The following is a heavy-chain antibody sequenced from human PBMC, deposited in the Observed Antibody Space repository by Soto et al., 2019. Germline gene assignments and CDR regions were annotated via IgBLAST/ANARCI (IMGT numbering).Heavy chain of an antibody. CDR3: ARISRYCGGDCYAPGWFDP. CDR2: IYPGDSDT. CDR1: GYSFTSYR. V-gene: IGHV5-51*01. D-gene: IGHD2-21*02. Sequence: GESLKISFKGSGYSFTSYRIGWVRQMPGKGLEWMGIIYPGDSDTRYSPSFQGQVTISADKSISTAYLQWSSLKASDTAMYYCARISRYCGGDCYAPGWFDPWGQGTLVTVSS. J-gene: IGHJ5*02.